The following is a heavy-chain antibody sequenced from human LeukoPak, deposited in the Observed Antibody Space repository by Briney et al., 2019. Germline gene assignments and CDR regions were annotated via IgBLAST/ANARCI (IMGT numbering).Heavy chain of an antibody. CDR2: ISWDGGST. CDR3: AKDSNTYSSGWYTGYYYMDA. V-gene: IGHV3-43D*04. CDR1: GFTFDDYA. Sequence: LPGGSLRLSCAASGFTFDDYAMHWVRQAPGKGLEWVSLISWDGGSTYYADSVKGRFTISRDNSKNSLYLQMNSLRAEDTALYYCAKDSNTYSSGWYTGYYYMDAWGKGTTVTVSS. J-gene: IGHJ6*03. D-gene: IGHD6-19*01.